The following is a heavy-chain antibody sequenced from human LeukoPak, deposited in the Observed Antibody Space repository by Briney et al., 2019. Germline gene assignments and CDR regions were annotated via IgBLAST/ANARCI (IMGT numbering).Heavy chain of an antibody. CDR3: ARGSASNWPVDI. J-gene: IGHJ5*02. CDR1: GGTFSSYA. V-gene: IGHV1-69*01. D-gene: IGHD6-13*01. Sequence: SVKVSCKASGGTFSSYAISWVRQAPGQGLEWMGGITPVFGTAKYAQKFQGRVAITADDSTTTAYLDVSSLTADDTAVYYCARGSASNWPVDIWGQGTLVTVSS. CDR2: ITPVFGTA.